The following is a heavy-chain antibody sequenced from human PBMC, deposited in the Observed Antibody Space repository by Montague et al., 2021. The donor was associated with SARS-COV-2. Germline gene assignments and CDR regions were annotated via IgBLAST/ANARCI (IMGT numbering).Heavy chain of an antibody. CDR1: DVSISTSNY. V-gene: IGHV4-39*07. CDR3: ARAVVGAKTVTIES. J-gene: IGHJ4*02. Sequence: SETLSLTCSVSDVSISTSNYWGWLRQTPGKGLEWIASIHFTGTTYYKPSLKSRVTISVDTSKTQISLKLSSVSAADTALYYCARAVVGAKTVTIESWGQGTLVTVSS. D-gene: IGHD2-15*01. CDR2: IHFTGTT.